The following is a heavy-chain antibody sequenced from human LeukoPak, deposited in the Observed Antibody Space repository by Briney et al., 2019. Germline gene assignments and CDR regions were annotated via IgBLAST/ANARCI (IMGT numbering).Heavy chain of an antibody. V-gene: IGHV3-13*01. CDR2: IGTAGDT. D-gene: IGHD5-12*01. CDR3: ARARGSSYFDY. J-gene: IGHJ4*02. CDR1: GFTFSSYD. Sequence: GGSLRLSCAASGFTFSSYDMHWVRQATGKGLEWVSAIGTAGDTYYPGSVKGRFTISRENAKNSLYLQVNSLRAGDTAVYYCARARGSSYFDYWGQGTLVTVSS.